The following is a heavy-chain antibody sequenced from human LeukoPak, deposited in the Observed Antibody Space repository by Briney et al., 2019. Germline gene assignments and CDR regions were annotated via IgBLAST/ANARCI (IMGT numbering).Heavy chain of an antibody. Sequence: GGSLRLSCAASGFTFSSYGMHWVRRAPGKGLEWISAISGSGGATHYADSVKGRFTISRDNSDNALYLQLNSLGVEDTAVYYCAKLQWLLYGGFDYWGQGTLVTVSS. CDR2: ISGSGGAT. J-gene: IGHJ4*02. V-gene: IGHV3-23*01. D-gene: IGHD3-3*01. CDR3: AKLQWLLYGGFDY. CDR1: GFTFSSYG.